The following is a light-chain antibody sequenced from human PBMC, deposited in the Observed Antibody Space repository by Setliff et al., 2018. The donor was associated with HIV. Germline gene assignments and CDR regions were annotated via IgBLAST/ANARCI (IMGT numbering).Light chain of an antibody. V-gene: IGLV1-51*01. CDR3: GTWDISLNAYV. J-gene: IGLJ1*01. CDR1: SSNIKNNF. Sequence: KRTISCSGSSSNIKNNFVSWYQQLPGTAPKLLIYDNTKRPSGIPDRFSGSTPGTSATLGITGLQTGDEADYYCGTWDISLNAYVFGTGTKVTVL. CDR2: DNT.